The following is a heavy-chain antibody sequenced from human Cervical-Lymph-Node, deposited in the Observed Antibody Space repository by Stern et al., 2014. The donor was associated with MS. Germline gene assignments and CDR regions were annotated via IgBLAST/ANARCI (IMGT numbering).Heavy chain of an antibody. J-gene: IGHJ4*02. CDR2: ISPILGTA. CDR1: GGPFGSFA. D-gene: IGHD6-19*01. V-gene: IGHV1-69*01. Sequence: VQLVESGAGVKKPGSSVTVSCRASGGPFGSFAVNWVRQAPGQGLEWMGGISPILGTANYAQRLQGRVTITADESTTTAYMELNSLTSGDTAVYFCTREAIGHSGTFDFWGQGTLVTVSS. CDR3: TREAIGHSGTFDF.